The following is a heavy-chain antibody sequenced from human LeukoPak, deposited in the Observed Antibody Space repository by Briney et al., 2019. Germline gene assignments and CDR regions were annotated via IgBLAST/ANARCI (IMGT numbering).Heavy chain of an antibody. CDR2: ISAYNGNT. CDR1: GYTFTGYY. CDR3: AIPNDYGDYFFDY. D-gene: IGHD4-17*01. V-gene: IGHV1-18*04. J-gene: IGHJ4*02. Sequence: ASVKVSCKASGYTFTGYYMHWVRQAPGQGLEWMGWISAYNGNTNYAQKLQGRVTMTTDTSTSTAYMELRSLRSDDTAVYYCAIPNDYGDYFFDYWGQGTLVTVSS.